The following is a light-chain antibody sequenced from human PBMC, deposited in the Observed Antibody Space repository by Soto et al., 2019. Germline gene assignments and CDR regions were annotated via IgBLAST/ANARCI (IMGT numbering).Light chain of an antibody. V-gene: IGKV1-5*01. CDR3: QQYSSYST. J-gene: IGKJ1*01. CDR1: QTIDSW. CDR2: DAS. Sequence: DIQMTQSPSTLSASVGDRVTITCRASQTIDSWLAWYHQRPGKPPTLLTYDASTLESGVPSRFSGGGFGTDFTLTISSLQPDDFATYYCQQYSSYSTFGQGTKVDIK.